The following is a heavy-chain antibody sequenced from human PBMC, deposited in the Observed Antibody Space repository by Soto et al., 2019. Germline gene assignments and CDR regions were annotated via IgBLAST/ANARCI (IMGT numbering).Heavy chain of an antibody. V-gene: IGHV4-39*01. Sequence: SETLSLTCTVSGGSISSSSYSWGWIRQPPGKGLEWIGSIFYTGSTYYNPSLKSRVTTSVDTSKKQFSLKLSSVTAADTAVYYCASHYDFWSGYYFDYWGQGTLVTVSS. CDR3: ASHYDFWSGYYFDY. CDR2: IFYTGST. J-gene: IGHJ4*02. D-gene: IGHD3-3*01. CDR1: GGSISSSSYS.